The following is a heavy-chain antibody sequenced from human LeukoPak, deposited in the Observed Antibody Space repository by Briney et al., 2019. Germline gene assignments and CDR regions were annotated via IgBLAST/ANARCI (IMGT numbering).Heavy chain of an antibody. Sequence: GGSLRLSCAASGFTFSSYSMNWVRQAPGKGLEWVSSISSSSSYICYADSVKGRFTISRDNAKNSLYLQMNSLRAEDTAVYYCARDPWDIVATGADYWGQGTLVTVSS. CDR3: ARDPWDIVATGADY. CDR2: ISSSSSYI. V-gene: IGHV3-21*01. D-gene: IGHD5-12*01. CDR1: GFTFSSYS. J-gene: IGHJ4*02.